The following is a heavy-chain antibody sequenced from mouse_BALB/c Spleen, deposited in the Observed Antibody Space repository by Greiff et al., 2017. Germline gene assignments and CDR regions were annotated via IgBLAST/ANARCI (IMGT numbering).Heavy chain of an antibody. D-gene: IGHD2-14*01. CDR2: IYPGDGDT. J-gene: IGHJ2*01. Sequence: QVQLKQSGAELARPGASVKLSCKASGYTFTSYWMQWVKQRPGQGLEWIGAIYPGDGDTRYTQKFKGKATLTADKSSSTAYMQLSSLASEDSAVYYCARDRYDTFDYWGQGTTLTVSS. CDR3: ARDRYDTFDY. CDR1: GYTFTSYW. V-gene: IGHV1-87*01.